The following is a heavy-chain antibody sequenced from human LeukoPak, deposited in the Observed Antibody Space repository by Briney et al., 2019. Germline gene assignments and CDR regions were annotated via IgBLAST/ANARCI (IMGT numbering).Heavy chain of an antibody. Sequence: GGSLRLSCAASGFTFSSYSMNWVRQAPGKGLEWVSSISSSSSYIYYADSVKGRFTISRDNAKNSLYLQMISLRAEDTAVYYCARDQVYNWNAVPFDYWGQGTLVTVSS. V-gene: IGHV3-21*01. CDR1: GFTFSSYS. D-gene: IGHD1-20*01. J-gene: IGHJ4*02. CDR2: ISSSSSYI. CDR3: ARDQVYNWNAVPFDY.